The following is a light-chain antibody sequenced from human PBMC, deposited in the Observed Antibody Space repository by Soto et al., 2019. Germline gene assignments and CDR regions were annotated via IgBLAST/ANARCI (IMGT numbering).Light chain of an antibody. CDR2: KAS. V-gene: IGKV1-5*03. Sequence: DIQMTQSPSTLSASVGDRVTITCRASQSVNSWLAWYQQKPGKAPKLLIYKASNLENGVPSRFSGRGSGSDFTFTISGPLPVDFASYYCQQYNNYLGTFGQGTKVEIK. J-gene: IGKJ1*01. CDR3: QQYNNYLGT. CDR1: QSVNSW.